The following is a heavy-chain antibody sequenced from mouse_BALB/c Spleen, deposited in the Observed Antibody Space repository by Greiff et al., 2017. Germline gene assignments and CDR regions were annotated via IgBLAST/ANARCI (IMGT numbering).Heavy chain of an antibody. CDR1: GYSITSDYA. CDR3: ARTGFDY. CDR2: ISYSGST. V-gene: IGHV3-2*02. D-gene: IGHD4-1*01. J-gene: IGHJ2*01. Sequence: EVKLQESGPGLVKPSQSLSLTCTVTGYSITSDYAWNWIRQFPGNKLEWMGYISYSGSTSYNPSLKSRISITRDTSKNQFFLQLNSVTTEDTATYYCARTGFDYWGQGTTLTVSS.